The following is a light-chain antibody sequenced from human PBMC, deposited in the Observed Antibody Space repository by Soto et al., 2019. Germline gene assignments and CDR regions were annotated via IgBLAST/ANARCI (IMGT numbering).Light chain of an antibody. Sequence: EIVLTQSPATLSLSPGERATLSCRASQSLDSYLAWYQQKPGQPPRLLIYDASSRATGIPARFSGSGSGTDFTLTISSLESEDFAVYYCQQRSDWPITLGGGTKVEIK. CDR3: QQRSDWPIT. CDR2: DAS. CDR1: QSLDSY. V-gene: IGKV3-11*01. J-gene: IGKJ4*01.